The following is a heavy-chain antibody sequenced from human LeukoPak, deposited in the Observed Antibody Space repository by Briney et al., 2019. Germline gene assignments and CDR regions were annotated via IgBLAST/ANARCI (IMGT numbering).Heavy chain of an antibody. J-gene: IGHJ3*02. V-gene: IGHV3-21*04. CDR3: ARATAAAGMEGAFDI. CDR2: ISSSSSYI. Sequence: GGSLRLSCAASGFTFSSYSMNWVRQAPGKGLEWVSSISSSSSYIYYADSVKGRFTISGDNAKNSLYLQMNSLRAEDTAVYYCARATAAAGMEGAFDIWGQGTMVTVSS. CDR1: GFTFSSYS. D-gene: IGHD6-13*01.